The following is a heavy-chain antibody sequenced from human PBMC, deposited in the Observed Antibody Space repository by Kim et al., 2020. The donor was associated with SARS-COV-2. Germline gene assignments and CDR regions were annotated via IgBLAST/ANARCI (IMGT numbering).Heavy chain of an antibody. CDR1: GFTFSSYA. V-gene: IGHV3-23*03. Sequence: GGSLRLSCAASGFTFSSYAMSWVRQAPGKGLEWVSVIYSGGSSTYYADSVKGRFTISRDNSKNTLYLQMNSLRAEDTAVYYCAKVGGYYDSSGYIDYWGQGTLVTVSS. CDR3: AKVGGYYDSSGYIDY. CDR2: IYSGGSST. D-gene: IGHD3-22*01. J-gene: IGHJ4*02.